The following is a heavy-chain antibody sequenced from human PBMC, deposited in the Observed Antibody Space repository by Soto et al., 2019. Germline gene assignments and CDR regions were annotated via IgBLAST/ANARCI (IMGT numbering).Heavy chain of an antibody. V-gene: IGHV4-31*03. D-gene: IGHD3-3*01. J-gene: IGHJ4*02. Sequence: SETLSLTCTVSGGSISSGGYYWSWIRQHPGKGLEWIGYIYYSGSTYYNPSLKSRVTISVDTSKNQFSLKLSSVTAADTAVYYCARGVVSHFDYWGQGTLVTVSS. CDR1: GGSISSGGYY. CDR3: ARGVVSHFDY. CDR2: IYYSGST.